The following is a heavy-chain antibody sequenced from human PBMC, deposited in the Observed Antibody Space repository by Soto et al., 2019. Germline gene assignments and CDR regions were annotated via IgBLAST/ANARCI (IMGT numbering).Heavy chain of an antibody. D-gene: IGHD3-10*01. CDR3: ARTYGSGSYPLAPYFDY. CDR1: GYSFTSYW. Sequence: GESLKISCKGSGYSFTSYWIGWVRQMPGKGLEWMGIIYPGDSDTRYSPSFQGQVTISADKSISTAYLQWSSLKASDTAMYYCARTYGSGSYPLAPYFDYWGQGTLVTVSS. V-gene: IGHV5-51*01. CDR2: IYPGDSDT. J-gene: IGHJ4*02.